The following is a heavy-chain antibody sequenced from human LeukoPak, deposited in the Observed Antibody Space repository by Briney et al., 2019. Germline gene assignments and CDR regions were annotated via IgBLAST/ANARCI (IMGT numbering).Heavy chain of an antibody. CDR2: INSDGSST. D-gene: IGHD2-2*01. V-gene: IGHV3-74*01. J-gene: IGHJ5*02. CDR3: ARERDCSSTSCYSWWFDP. Sequence: GGSLRLSCAASGFTFSSYWMHWVRQAPGKGLVWVSRINSDGSSTSYADSVEGRFTISRDNAKNTLYLQMDSLRAEDTAVYYCARERDCSSTSCYSWWFDPWGQGTLVTVSS. CDR1: GFTFSSYW.